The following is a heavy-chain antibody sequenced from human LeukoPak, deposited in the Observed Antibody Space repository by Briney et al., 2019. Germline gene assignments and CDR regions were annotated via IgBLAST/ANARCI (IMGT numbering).Heavy chain of an antibody. J-gene: IGHJ6*03. CDR1: GGSISSSSYY. Sequence: SETLSLTCTVSGGSISSSSYYWGWIRQPPGKGLEWIGSIYYSGSTYYNPSLKSRVTISVDTSKNQFSLKLSSVTAADTAVYYCARHAGDWLSPYYYYYMDVWGKGTTVTVSS. CDR2: IYYSGST. V-gene: IGHV4-39*01. CDR3: ARHAGDWLSPYYYYYMDV. D-gene: IGHD3-9*01.